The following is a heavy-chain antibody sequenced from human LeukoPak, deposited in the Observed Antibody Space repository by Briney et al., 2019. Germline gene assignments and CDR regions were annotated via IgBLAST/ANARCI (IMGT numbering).Heavy chain of an antibody. CDR2: IYTSGST. J-gene: IGHJ3*02. Sequence: PSETLSLTCTVSGGSISSCYWSWIRQPAGKGLEWIGRIYTSGSTNYNPSLKSRVTMSVDTSKNQFSLKLSSVTAADTAVYYCARGSYSRTPLEAFDIWGQGTMVTVSS. CDR1: GGSISSCY. D-gene: IGHD6-13*01. CDR3: ARGSYSRTPLEAFDI. V-gene: IGHV4-4*07.